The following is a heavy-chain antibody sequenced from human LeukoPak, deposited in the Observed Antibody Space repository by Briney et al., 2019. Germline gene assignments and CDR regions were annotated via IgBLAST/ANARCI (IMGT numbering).Heavy chain of an antibody. CDR2: ISSSSSYI. CDR3: ARDCGGGSCYGPYDAFDI. D-gene: IGHD2-15*01. CDR1: GFTFSSYW. V-gene: IGHV3-21*01. J-gene: IGHJ3*02. Sequence: PGGSLRLSCAASGFTFSSYWMHWVRQAPGKGLEWVSSISSSSSYIYYADSVKGRFTISRDNAKNSLYLQMNSLRAEDTAVYYCARDCGGGSCYGPYDAFDIWGQGTMVTVSS.